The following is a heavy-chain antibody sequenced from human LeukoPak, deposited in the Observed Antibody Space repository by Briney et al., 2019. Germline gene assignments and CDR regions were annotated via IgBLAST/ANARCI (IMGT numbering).Heavy chain of an antibody. V-gene: IGHV3-74*01. CDR2: IKGDGSST. D-gene: IGHD1-26*01. CDR3: VRDGVGAPPFDY. CDR1: GFTFSSYS. J-gene: IGHJ4*02. Sequence: GGSLRLSCAASGFTFSSYSMNWVRQTPGKGLVWVSRIKGDGSSTSYADSVKGRFTISRDSAKNTLFLQMNSLRAEDTAVYYCVRDGVGAPPFDYWGQGALVTVSS.